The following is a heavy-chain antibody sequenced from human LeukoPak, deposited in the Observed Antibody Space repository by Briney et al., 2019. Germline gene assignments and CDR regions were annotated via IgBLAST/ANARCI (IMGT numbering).Heavy chain of an antibody. CDR1: GFTFSSYW. V-gene: IGHV3-7*01. J-gene: IGHJ4*02. D-gene: IGHD1-26*01. CDR2: IKQDGSEK. Sequence: GGSLRLSCAASGFTFSSYWMSWVRQAPGKGLEWVANIKQDGSEKYYVDSVKGRFTISRDNAKNSLYLQMNSLRAEDTAVYYCARAEGIGGSNYCHYWGQGTLVTVSS. CDR3: ARAEGIGGSNYCHY.